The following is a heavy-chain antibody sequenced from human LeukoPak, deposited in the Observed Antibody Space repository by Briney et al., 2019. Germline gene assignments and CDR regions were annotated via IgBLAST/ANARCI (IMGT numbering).Heavy chain of an antibody. CDR3: TTMGTMVRGVIVDY. CDR2: IKSKTDGGTT. J-gene: IGHJ4*02. V-gene: IGHV3-15*01. Sequence: VGSLRLSCAASVLTFSNAWISGGRQAPGKGVEWGGGIKSKTDGGTTDYAEPVKGRFTISRDDSKNTLYPQMTSLKPEDTAVYYCTTMGTMVRGVIVDYWGQGTLVTVSS. CDR1: VLTFSNAW. D-gene: IGHD3-10*01.